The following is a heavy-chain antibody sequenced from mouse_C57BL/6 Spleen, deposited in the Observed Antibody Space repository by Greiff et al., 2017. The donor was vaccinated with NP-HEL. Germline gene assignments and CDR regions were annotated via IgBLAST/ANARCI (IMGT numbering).Heavy chain of an antibody. CDR2: IYPGSGST. D-gene: IGHD1-1*01. CDR3: ARGYYGSSWGYFDV. J-gene: IGHJ1*03. Sequence: QVHVKQPGAELVKPGASVKMSCKASGYTFTSYWITWVKQRPGQGLEWIGDIYPGSGSTNYNEKFKSKATLTVDTSSSTAYMQLSSLTSEDSAVYYCARGYYGSSWGYFDVWGTGTTVTVSS. V-gene: IGHV1-55*01. CDR1: GYTFTSYW.